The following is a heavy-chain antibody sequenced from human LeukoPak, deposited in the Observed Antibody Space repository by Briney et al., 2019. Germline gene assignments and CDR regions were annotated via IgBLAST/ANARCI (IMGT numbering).Heavy chain of an antibody. Sequence: SETLSLTCTVSGGSISSYYWSWIRQPPGKGLEWIGYIYYSGYTNYNTPLKGRVTMSVDRSKNQFSLKPSSVTAADSAVYYCARVAEGTGRRLDYWGQGTLVTVSS. CDR1: GGSISSYY. CDR3: ARVAEGTGRRLDY. J-gene: IGHJ4*02. V-gene: IGHV4-59*01. D-gene: IGHD2-21*01. CDR2: IYYSGYT.